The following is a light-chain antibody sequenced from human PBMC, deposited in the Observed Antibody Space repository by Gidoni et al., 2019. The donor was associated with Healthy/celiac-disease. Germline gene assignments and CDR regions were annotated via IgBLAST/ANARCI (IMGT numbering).Light chain of an antibody. CDR2: AAS. CDR3: QQANSFPLT. J-gene: IGKJ4*01. V-gene: IGKV1-12*01. Sequence: DIQMLQPPSSESASVGDRVTITARASQGISRWLAWYQQKPGKAPKLRIYAASSLQSGVPLRFSGSGSGTDFTLTISSLQPEEFATYYCQQANSFPLTFGGGTKVEMK. CDR1: QGISRW.